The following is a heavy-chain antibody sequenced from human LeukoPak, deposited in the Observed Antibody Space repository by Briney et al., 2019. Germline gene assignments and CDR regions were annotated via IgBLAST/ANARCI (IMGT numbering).Heavy chain of an antibody. J-gene: IGHJ4*02. D-gene: IGHD1-26*01. Sequence: SETLSLTCTVSGGSISSSSYYWGWIRQPPGKGLEWIGSIYYSGSTYNNPSLKSRVTISVDTSKNQFSLKLSSVTAADTAVYYCARDLLGSYGSFDYWGQGTLVTVSS. CDR3: ARDLLGSYGSFDY. CDR2: IYYSGST. CDR1: GGSISSSSYY. V-gene: IGHV4-39*07.